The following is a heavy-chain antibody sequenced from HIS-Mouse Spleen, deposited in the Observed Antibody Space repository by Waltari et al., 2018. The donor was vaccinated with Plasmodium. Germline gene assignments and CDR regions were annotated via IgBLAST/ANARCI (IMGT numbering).Heavy chain of an antibody. CDR1: GGSISSYY. D-gene: IGHD3-16*01. Sequence: QVQLQESGPGLVKPSETLSLTCTVSGGSISSYYWSWIRQPPGKGLEWIGYIYYSGGTNYSPSLKSRVTISVDTSKNQFSLKLSSVTAADTAVYYCARVGRRIWGAFDIWGQGTMVTVSS. J-gene: IGHJ3*02. V-gene: IGHV4-59*01. CDR2: IYYSGGT. CDR3: ARVGRRIWGAFDI.